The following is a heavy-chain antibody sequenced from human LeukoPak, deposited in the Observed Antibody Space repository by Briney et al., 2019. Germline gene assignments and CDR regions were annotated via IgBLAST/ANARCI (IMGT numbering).Heavy chain of an antibody. D-gene: IGHD3-3*01. J-gene: IGHJ4*02. CDR2: ISYDGSNK. CDR3: AKGADFWSGKVDY. V-gene: IGHV3-30*18. Sequence: GGSLRLSYAASGFTFSSYGMHWVRQAPGKGLEWVAVISYDGSNKYYADSVKGRFTISRDNSKNTLYLQMNSLRAEDTAVYYCAKGADFWSGKVDYWGQGTLVTVSS. CDR1: GFTFSSYG.